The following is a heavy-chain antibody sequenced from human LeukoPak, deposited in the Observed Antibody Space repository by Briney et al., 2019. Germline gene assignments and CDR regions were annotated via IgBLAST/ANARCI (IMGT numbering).Heavy chain of an antibody. CDR1: GFIFSIYA. CDR3: AKDPTDFDSSGQTYFDY. J-gene: IGHJ4*02. CDR2: ISGSGGIT. Sequence: GGSLRLSCAASGFIFSIYALAWVRQAPGKGLEWVSGISGSGGITHYADSVRGRFTISRDNSKNTLYLQMNSLRAEDTAVYYCAKDPTDFDSSGQTYFDYWGQGSLVTVSS. D-gene: IGHD3-22*01. V-gene: IGHV3-23*01.